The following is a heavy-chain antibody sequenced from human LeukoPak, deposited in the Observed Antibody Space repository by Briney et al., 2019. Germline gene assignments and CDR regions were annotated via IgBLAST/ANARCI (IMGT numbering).Heavy chain of an antibody. V-gene: IGHV4-34*01. CDR1: GGSFSGYY. CDR2: INHSGST. J-gene: IGHJ4*02. CDR3: ASGGSPGQWLVHDY. Sequence: PSETLSLTCAVYGGSFSGYYWSWIRQPPGRGLEWIGEINHSGSTNYNPSLKSRVTISVDTSKNQFSLKLSSVTAADTAVYYCASGGSPGQWLVHDYWGQGTLVTVSS. D-gene: IGHD6-19*01.